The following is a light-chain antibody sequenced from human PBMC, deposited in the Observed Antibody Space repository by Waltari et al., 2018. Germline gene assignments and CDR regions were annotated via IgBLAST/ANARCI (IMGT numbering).Light chain of an antibody. Sequence: QSVLTQPPSASGTPGQRVTISCSGSSSNIGSNTVNWYQQLPGTAPKLLIYSNKQRPSGVPDRVSGSKSGTSASLAISGLQSEDEADYYCAAWDDSLNGWVVGGGTKLTVL. CDR2: SNK. CDR3: AAWDDSLNGWV. J-gene: IGLJ3*02. V-gene: IGLV1-44*01. CDR1: SSNIGSNT.